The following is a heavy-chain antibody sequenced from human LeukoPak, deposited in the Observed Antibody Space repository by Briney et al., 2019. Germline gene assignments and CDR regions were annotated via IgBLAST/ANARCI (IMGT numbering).Heavy chain of an antibody. V-gene: IGHV1-24*01. D-gene: IGHD3-9*01. Sequence: ASVKVSCKVSGYTLTELSMHWVRQAPGKGLEWMGGFDPEDGETIYAQKFQGRVTMTEDISTDTAYMELSSLRSEDTAVYYCATDYDILTGYGYWGQGTLVTVSS. CDR2: FDPEDGET. CDR3: ATDYDILTGYGY. CDR1: GYTLTELS. J-gene: IGHJ4*02.